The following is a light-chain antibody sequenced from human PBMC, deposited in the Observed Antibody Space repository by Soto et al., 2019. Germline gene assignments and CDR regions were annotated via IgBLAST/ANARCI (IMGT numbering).Light chain of an antibody. V-gene: IGLV6-57*02. CDR2: EDD. CDR1: SGSIASNY. Sequence: NFMLTQPHSVSEYPGKTVTISCTGSSGSIASNYVQWYQQRPGSAPTTVIYEDDQRPSGVPDRFSGSIDSSSNSASLTISGLKTEDEADYYCQSYDSSKQVVFGGGTKLTVL. J-gene: IGLJ3*02. CDR3: QSYDSSKQVV.